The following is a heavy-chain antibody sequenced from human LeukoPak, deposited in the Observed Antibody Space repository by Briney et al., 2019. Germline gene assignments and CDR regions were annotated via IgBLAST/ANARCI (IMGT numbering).Heavy chain of an antibody. CDR3: ARGPRYYSSGRAAWFDP. Sequence: SETLSLTCTVSGASISSYYWSWLRQPPGKGLEWIGYVHHSGGTNYNPSLKSRVTISVDTSKNQFSLKLSSVTAADTAVYYCARGPRYYSSGRAAWFDPWGQGTLVTVSS. V-gene: IGHV4-59*08. D-gene: IGHD6-19*01. J-gene: IGHJ5*02. CDR1: GASISSYY. CDR2: VHHSGGT.